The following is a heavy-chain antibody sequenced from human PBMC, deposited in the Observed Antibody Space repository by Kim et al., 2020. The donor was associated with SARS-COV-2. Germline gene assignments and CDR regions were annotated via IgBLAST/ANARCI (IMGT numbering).Heavy chain of an antibody. CDR2: INHDGSIT. CDR1: GFTVSSYW. V-gene: IGHV3-74*01. Sequence: GGSLRLSCAASGFTVSSYWMHWVRQAPGKGLVWVSHINHDGSITNYADSVKGRFTISRDSAKNTLYMQLNSLGVDDTAVYYCARGGATGLPSWGRGTLVT. CDR3: ARGGATGLPS. J-gene: IGHJ4*02. D-gene: IGHD1-1*01.